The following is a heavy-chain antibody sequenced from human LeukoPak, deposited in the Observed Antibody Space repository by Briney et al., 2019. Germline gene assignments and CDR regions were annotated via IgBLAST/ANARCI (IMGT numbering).Heavy chain of an antibody. Sequence: GGPLRLSCAASGFTFSSYSMNWVRQAPGKGLEWVSSISSSSSYIHYADSVKGRFTISRDNAKNSLYLQMNSLRAEDTAVYYCARGYSSGWPPDYWGQGTLVTVSS. V-gene: IGHV3-21*01. CDR3: ARGYSSGWPPDY. J-gene: IGHJ4*02. D-gene: IGHD6-19*01. CDR2: ISSSSSYI. CDR1: GFTFSSYS.